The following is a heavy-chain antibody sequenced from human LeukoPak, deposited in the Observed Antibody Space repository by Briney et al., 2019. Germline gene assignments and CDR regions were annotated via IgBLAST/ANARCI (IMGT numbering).Heavy chain of an antibody. CDR2: TSVIGGRT. D-gene: IGHD6-13*01. Sequence: GGSLRRSCAASGFTFSSYTMNWVRQAPGKGLEWVSATSVIGGRTYYADSVKGRFTISRDNSNNTLFLQMNSLRADDTAIYYCAKDLRRDPAAGIVDVWGKGTTVTVSS. V-gene: IGHV3-23*01. CDR1: GFTFSSYT. J-gene: IGHJ6*04. CDR3: AKDLRRDPAAGIVDV.